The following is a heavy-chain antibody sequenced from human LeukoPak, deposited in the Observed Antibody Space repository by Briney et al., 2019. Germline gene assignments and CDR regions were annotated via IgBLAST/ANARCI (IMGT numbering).Heavy chain of an antibody. J-gene: IGHJ4*02. Sequence: SETLSLTCAVYGGSFSGYYWSWIRQPPGKGLEWIGEIHHSGSTNYNPSLKSRVTISVDTSKKQFSLKPSSVTAADTAVYYCARDPDYWGQGTLVTVSS. CDR3: ARDPDY. V-gene: IGHV4-34*01. CDR1: GGSFSGYY. CDR2: IHHSGST.